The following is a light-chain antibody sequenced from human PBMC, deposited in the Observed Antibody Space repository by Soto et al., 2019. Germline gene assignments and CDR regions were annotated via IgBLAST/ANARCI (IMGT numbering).Light chain of an antibody. J-gene: IGLJ3*02. CDR1: SSNIGAGYD. Sequence: QSVLTQPHSVSGAPGQRVTISCTGSSSNIGAGYDVHWYQQLPGTAPKLLISGNSNRPAGVPDRFSGSKSGTSASLAITGLQAEDEADYYCQSYYSSLSGWVFGGGTKLTVL. V-gene: IGLV1-40*01. CDR3: QSYYSSLSGWV. CDR2: GNS.